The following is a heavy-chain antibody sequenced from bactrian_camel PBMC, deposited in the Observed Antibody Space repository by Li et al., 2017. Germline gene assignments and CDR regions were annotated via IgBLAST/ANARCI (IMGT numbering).Heavy chain of an antibody. D-gene: IGHD4*01. CDR3: ATTTTLSVPLGSLCTGHVEYNY. Sequence: HVQLVESGGGSVQAGGSLRLSCAASGYLFSSYCMGWFRQAAGKEREGFATIDGDGSAIYADSVKGRFTISKDNAKDTLYLQMNSLKPGDSAMYYCATTTTLSVPLGSLCTGHVEYNYWGQGTQVTVS. V-gene: IGHV3S57*01. CDR2: IDGDGSA. CDR1: GYLFSSYC. J-gene: IGHJ4*01.